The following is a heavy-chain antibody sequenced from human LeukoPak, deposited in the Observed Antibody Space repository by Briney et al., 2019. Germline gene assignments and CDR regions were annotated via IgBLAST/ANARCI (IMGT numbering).Heavy chain of an antibody. J-gene: IGHJ5*02. Sequence: ASVKVSCTASGYTFTSYYMHWARQAPGQGLEWMGIINPSGGSTSYAQKFQGRVTMTRDTSTSTVYMELSSLRSEDTAVYYCAIPDFWSGFDPWGQGTLVTVST. CDR2: INPSGGST. CDR1: GYTFTSYY. D-gene: IGHD3-3*01. V-gene: IGHV1-46*01. CDR3: AIPDFWSGFDP.